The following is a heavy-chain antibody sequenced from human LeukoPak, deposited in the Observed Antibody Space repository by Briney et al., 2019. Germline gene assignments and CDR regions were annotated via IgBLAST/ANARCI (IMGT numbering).Heavy chain of an antibody. CDR2: ISAYNGNT. D-gene: IGHD6-13*01. V-gene: IGHV1-18*01. Sequence: ASVKVSCKASGYTFTSYGISWVRQAPGQGLEWMGWISAYNGNTNYAQKLQGRVTMTTDTSTSTAYMELRSLRSDDTAVYYCARVPPLLYSSSWHAVADTGDWYFDLWGRGTLVTVSS. J-gene: IGHJ2*01. CDR3: ARVPPLLYSSSWHAVADTGDWYFDL. CDR1: GYTFTSYG.